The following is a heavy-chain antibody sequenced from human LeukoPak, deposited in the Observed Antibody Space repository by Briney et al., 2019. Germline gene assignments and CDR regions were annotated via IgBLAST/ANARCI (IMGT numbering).Heavy chain of an antibody. CDR3: ARDSTGSTLIDC. J-gene: IGHJ4*02. CDR2: IYHSGIT. D-gene: IGHD1-26*01. V-gene: IGHV4-30-2*01. CDR1: GGSISSGDYY. Sequence: SETLSLTCTVSGGSISSGDYYWSWIRQPPGRGLEWIGYIYHSGITYYNPSLESRVTISVDRSKNHFSLKLSSVTAADTAVYYCARDSTGSTLIDCWGQGTLVTVSS.